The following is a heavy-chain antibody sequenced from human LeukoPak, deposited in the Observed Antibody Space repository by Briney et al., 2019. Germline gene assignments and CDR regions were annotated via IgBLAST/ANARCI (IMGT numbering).Heavy chain of an antibody. CDR1: GGSIGYYD. J-gene: IGHJ2*01. D-gene: IGHD3-10*01. Sequence: PSETLSLTCTASGGSIGYYDLSWIRQAPGKGLEWIGYIYYDGTTKENSSLRSRVTISVDPSKNQFSMKLSSVTAAATAVYYCARALGGAWYFDLWGRGTVVTVSS. CDR3: ARALGGAWYFDL. CDR2: IYYDGTT. V-gene: IGHV4-59*01.